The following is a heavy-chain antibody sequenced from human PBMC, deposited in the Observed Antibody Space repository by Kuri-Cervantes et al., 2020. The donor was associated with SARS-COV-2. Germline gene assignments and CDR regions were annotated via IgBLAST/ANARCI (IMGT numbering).Heavy chain of an antibody. CDR1: GGSISSHY. D-gene: IGHD3-3*01. CDR2: IYYSGST. Sequence: GSLRLSCTVSGGSISSHYWSWIRQPPGKGLEWIGYIYYSGSTNYNPSLKSRVTISVDTSKNQFSLKLSSVTAADTAVYYCARRITIFGVDIMDVWGKGTTVTVSS. J-gene: IGHJ6*04. CDR3: ARRITIFGVDIMDV. V-gene: IGHV4-59*08.